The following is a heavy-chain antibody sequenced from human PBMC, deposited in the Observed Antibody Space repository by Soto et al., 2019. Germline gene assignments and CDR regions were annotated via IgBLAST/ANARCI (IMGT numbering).Heavy chain of an antibody. CDR3: ARARSAVAGRNGMYFDL. CDR2: INHSGST. V-gene: IGHV4-34*01. Sequence: QVPLQQWGAGLLKPSETLSLTCAVYGGSFSGYYWSWIRQPPGKGLEWIGEINHSGSTNYNPSLKSRVTISVDASKSQFSLKLSPVAAADTAVYYCARARSAVAGRNGMYFDLLGRGTLGTVSS. CDR1: GGSFSGYY. D-gene: IGHD6-19*01. J-gene: IGHJ2*01.